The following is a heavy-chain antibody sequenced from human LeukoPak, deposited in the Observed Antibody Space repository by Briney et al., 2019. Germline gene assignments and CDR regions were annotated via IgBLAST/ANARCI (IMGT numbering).Heavy chain of an antibody. Sequence: PSETLSLTCTVSGGSISSYYWSWIRQPAGKGLEWIGRIYTSGSTNYNPSLKSRVTMSVDTSKNQFSLKLSSVTAADTAVYYCARGGLWSGDLETFDYWGQGTLVTVSS. CDR3: ARGGLWSGDLETFDY. CDR1: GGSISSYY. V-gene: IGHV4-4*07. D-gene: IGHD4-17*01. J-gene: IGHJ4*02. CDR2: IYTSGST.